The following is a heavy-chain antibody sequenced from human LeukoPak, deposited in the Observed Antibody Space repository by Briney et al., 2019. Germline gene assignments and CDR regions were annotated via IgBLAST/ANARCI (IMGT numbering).Heavy chain of an antibody. D-gene: IGHD2-8*02. Sequence: SETLSPTCTVSGGSISNYYWSWIRQPPGKRLEWIGYIYYSGNTNYNPSLKSRVTISVDTSKNQFSLNLSSVTAADTAVYYCARHASGGVYDYWGQGTLVTVSS. CDR1: GGSISNYY. CDR2: IYYSGNT. V-gene: IGHV4-59*08. J-gene: IGHJ4*02. CDR3: ARHASGGVYDY.